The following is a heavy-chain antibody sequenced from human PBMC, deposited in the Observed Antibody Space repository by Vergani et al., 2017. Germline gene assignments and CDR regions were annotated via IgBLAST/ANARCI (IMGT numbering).Heavy chain of an antibody. D-gene: IGHD2-15*01. CDR1: GYTFNVFY. CDR2: IVPNNGGT. V-gene: IGHV1-2*02. Sequence: QVQLVQSGPEVKKPGASVRVSCKASGYTFNVFYIHWMRQAPGQGPEWMGWIVPNNGGTNYAQKLQGRVTMTTDTSTSTAYMELRSLRSDDTAVYYCASGLAAGYFDYWGQGTLVTVSS. CDR3: ASGLAAGYFDY. J-gene: IGHJ4*02.